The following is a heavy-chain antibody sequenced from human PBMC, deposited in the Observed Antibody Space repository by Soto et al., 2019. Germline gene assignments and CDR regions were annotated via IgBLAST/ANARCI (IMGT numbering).Heavy chain of an antibody. Sequence: QLQLQESGPGLVKPSETLSLTCTVSAGSLSSSSSYWGWIRQPPGKGLEWIGSMSYSGSTYHNPSLKGRVTLSVDTSESRFSLKLTSVTAADTAVYYCARHRVPSVYDPIPGCFDSWGQGILVTASS. CDR1: AGSLSSSSSY. CDR3: ARHRVPSVYDPIPGCFDS. J-gene: IGHJ4*02. D-gene: IGHD5-12*01. V-gene: IGHV4-39*01. CDR2: MSYSGST.